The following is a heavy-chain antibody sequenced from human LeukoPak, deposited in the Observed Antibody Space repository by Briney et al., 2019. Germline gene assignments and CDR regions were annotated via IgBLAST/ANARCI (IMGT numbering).Heavy chain of an antibody. J-gene: IGHJ6*02. Sequence: ASVKVSCKASGGTFSSYAISWVRQAPGQGLECMGRIIPILGIANYAQKFQGRVTITADKSTSTAYMELSSLRSEDTAVYYCAGSVTTSYYYYGMDVWGQGTTVTVSS. CDR3: AGSVTTSYYYYGMDV. CDR1: GGTFSSYA. V-gene: IGHV1-69*04. D-gene: IGHD4-17*01. CDR2: IIPILGIA.